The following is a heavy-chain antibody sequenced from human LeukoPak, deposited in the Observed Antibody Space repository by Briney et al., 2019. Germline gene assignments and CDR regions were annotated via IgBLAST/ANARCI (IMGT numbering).Heavy chain of an antibody. V-gene: IGHV4-59*01. D-gene: IGHD6-13*01. CDR1: GGSIRSYH. CDR2: IYYSGST. J-gene: IGHJ4*02. CDR3: ARVPATGYSSSWYGPRGSAQDY. Sequence: SETLSLTCTVSGGSIRSYHWSWIRQPPGKGLEWIGYIYYSGSTNYNPSLKSRVTISVDTSKNQFSLKLSSVTAADTAVYYCARVPATGYSSSWYGPRGSAQDYWGQGTLVTVSS.